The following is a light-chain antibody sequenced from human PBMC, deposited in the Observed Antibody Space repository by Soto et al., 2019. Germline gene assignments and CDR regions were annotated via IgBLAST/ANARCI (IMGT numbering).Light chain of an antibody. J-gene: IGKJ5*01. CDR2: GAF. V-gene: IGKV3D-20*02. CDR3: QQRSNWPPIT. Sequence: EIVLAQSPGTLSLSPGERATLSCRASQSVSSSYLAWYQQKPGQAPSLLIYGAFSRATGIPDRFSASGSGTDFTLTISRLEPEDFAVYYCQQRSNWPPITFGQGTRLEIK. CDR1: QSVSSSY.